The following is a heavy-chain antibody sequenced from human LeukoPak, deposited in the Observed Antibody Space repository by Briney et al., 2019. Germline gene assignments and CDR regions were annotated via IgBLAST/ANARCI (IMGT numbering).Heavy chain of an antibody. CDR1: GYTFTNYG. V-gene: IGHV1-18*01. CDR3: ARERLVTMVRGVIPFSY. D-gene: IGHD3-10*01. CDR2: ISPYNGNT. Sequence: ASVKVSCKASGYTFTNYGFTWVRQASGQGLEWMGWISPYNGNTNYAQKLQGRVTMTTDTSTSTAYMELSRLRSDDTAVYYCARERLVTMVRGVIPFSYWGQGTLVTVSS. J-gene: IGHJ4*02.